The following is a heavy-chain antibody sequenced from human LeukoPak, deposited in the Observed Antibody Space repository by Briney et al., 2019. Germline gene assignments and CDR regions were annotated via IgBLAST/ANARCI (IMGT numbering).Heavy chain of an antibody. J-gene: IGHJ4*02. D-gene: IGHD6-19*01. CDR2: IYSGGST. CDR1: GFTVSSNY. V-gene: IGHV3-53*01. CDR3: ARDPSSGWAPRGY. Sequence: GGSLRLSCAASGFTVSSNYMSWVRQAPGKGLEWVSVIYSGGSTYYADSVKGRFTISRDNSKNTLYLQMNSLRAEDTAVYYCARDPSSGWAPRGYWGQGTLVTVSS.